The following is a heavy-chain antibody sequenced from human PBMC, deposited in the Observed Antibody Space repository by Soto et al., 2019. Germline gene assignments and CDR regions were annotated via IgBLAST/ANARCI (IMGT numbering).Heavy chain of an antibody. CDR2: IYHNGNT. CDR3: ARLLDINSWPLDF. V-gene: IGHV4-4*02. CDR1: GDSINTDKW. Sequence: SETLSLTCTVSGDSINTDKWWSWLRQPPGKGLEWIGEIYHNGNTDYNPSLKSRVTMSVDTSKNQFSLKVTSVTAADTAIYYCARLLDINSWPLDFWGQGTLVTVSS. J-gene: IGHJ4*02. D-gene: IGHD1-26*01.